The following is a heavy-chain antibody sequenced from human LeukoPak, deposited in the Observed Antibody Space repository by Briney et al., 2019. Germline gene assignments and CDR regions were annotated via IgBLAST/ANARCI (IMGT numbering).Heavy chain of an antibody. J-gene: IGHJ4*02. CDR2: IRYDGTNQ. V-gene: IGHV3-30*02. CDR3: AREGAPGIVGATVRY. Sequence: PGGSLRLSCVASEFMFSNYGMHWVRQAPNKGLEWVAFIRYDGTNQYYADSVRGRFTVSRDNSENTLYLQMNSLRAEDTAVYYCAREGAPGIVGATVRYWGQGTLVTVSS. CDR1: EFMFSNYG. D-gene: IGHD1-26*01.